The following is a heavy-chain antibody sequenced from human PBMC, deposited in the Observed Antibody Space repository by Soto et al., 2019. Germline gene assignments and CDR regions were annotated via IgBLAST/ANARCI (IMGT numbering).Heavy chain of an antibody. CDR3: ARDGVAAGNINFDY. V-gene: IGHV1-3*01. CDR1: GYTFTTYD. CDR2: INANNGNP. J-gene: IGHJ4*01. D-gene: IGHD6-19*01. Sequence: ASVKVSCKASGYTFTTYDMHWVRQAPGQRLEWMGSINANNGNPKYSQRLQGRATFTRDTSATTGYMDLSSLISEDTAVYYCARDGVAAGNINFDYWGQGTLVTVSS.